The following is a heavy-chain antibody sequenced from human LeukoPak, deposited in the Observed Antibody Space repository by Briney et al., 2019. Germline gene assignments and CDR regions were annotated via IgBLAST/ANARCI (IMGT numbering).Heavy chain of an antibody. CDR1: GFTFSSYA. J-gene: IGHJ4*02. CDR2: ISYDGSNK. D-gene: IGHD5-18*01. Sequence: PGGSLRLSCAASGFTFSSYAMHWVRQAPGKGLEWVAVISYDGSNKYYADSVKGRFTISRDNSKNTLYLQMNSLRAEDTAVYYCTASLGGYSSDYWGQGTLVTVSS. V-gene: IGHV3-30-3*01. CDR3: TASLGGYSSDY.